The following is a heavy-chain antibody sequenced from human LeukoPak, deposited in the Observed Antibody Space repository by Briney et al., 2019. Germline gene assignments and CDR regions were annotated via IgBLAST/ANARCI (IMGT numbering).Heavy chain of an antibody. V-gene: IGHV1-2*02. J-gene: IGHJ6*01. D-gene: IGHD5-12*01. Sequence: ASVKVSCKASGYTFTDYFIHWVRQAPGQGLEWIGYIDPNTGGTHFAKSFQGGVTMTRDTSLNTVYMEVNSLTSDDTAVYYCAREKQFSGYDMDAWGQGTTVTVSS. CDR1: GYTFTDYF. CDR2: IDPNTGGT. CDR3: AREKQFSGYDMDA.